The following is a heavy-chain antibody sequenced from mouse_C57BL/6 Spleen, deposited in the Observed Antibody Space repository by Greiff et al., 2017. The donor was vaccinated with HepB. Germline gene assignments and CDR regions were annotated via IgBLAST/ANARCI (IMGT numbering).Heavy chain of an antibody. Sequence: VQLQQPGAELVKPGASVKLSCKASGYTFTSYWMQWVKQRPGQGLEWIARIYPGSGNTYYNEKFKGKATLTAEKSSSTAYMQLSSLTSEDSAVYFCAREDYYGSSYDYFDYWGQGTTLTVSS. J-gene: IGHJ2*01. CDR3: AREDYYGSSYDYFDY. D-gene: IGHD1-1*01. CDR2: IYPGSGNT. V-gene: IGHV1-76*01. CDR1: GYTFTSYW.